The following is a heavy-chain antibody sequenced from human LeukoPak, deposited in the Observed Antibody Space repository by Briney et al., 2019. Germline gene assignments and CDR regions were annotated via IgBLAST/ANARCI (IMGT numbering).Heavy chain of an antibody. CDR1: GGSISGYS. J-gene: IGHJ3*02. V-gene: IGHV4-59*08. D-gene: IGHD2-8*02. Sequence: SETLSLACTVSGGSISGYSWNWIRQPPGKGLEWIGSIYYSGRTNYNPSLESRVTISVDTSKNQFSLQLNSVTAADTAVYYCARDITGGSHVFDIWGQETMVTVSS. CDR3: ARDITGGSHVFDI. CDR2: IYYSGRT.